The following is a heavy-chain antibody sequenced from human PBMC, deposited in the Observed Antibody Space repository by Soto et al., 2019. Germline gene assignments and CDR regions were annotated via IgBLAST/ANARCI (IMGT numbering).Heavy chain of an antibody. V-gene: IGHV5-10-1*01. CDR1: GYSFTSYW. J-gene: IGHJ5*02. Sequence: GDSLKISCKGSGYSFTSYWISWVRQMPGKGLEWMGRIDPSDSYTNYSPSFQGHVTISADKSISTAYLQWDSLRASDTAIYYCARGFTGSAGRFDPWGQGTVVTV. D-gene: IGHD2-8*02. CDR3: ARGFTGSAGRFDP. CDR2: IDPSDSYT.